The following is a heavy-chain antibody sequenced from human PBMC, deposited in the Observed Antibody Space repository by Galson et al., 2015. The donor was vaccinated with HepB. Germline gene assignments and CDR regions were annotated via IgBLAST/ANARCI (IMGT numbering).Heavy chain of an antibody. CDR1: GFTFSSYG. CDR2: ISYDGSSK. CDR3: AKGFYGSGSYYPPYYYGMDV. D-gene: IGHD3-10*01. Sequence: SLRLSCAASGFTFSSYGMHWVRQAPGKGLEWVAVISYDGSSKYYADSVKGRFTISRDNSKNTLYLQMNSLRAEDTAVYYCAKGFYGSGSYYPPYYYGMDVWGQGTTVTVSS. J-gene: IGHJ6*02. V-gene: IGHV3-30*18.